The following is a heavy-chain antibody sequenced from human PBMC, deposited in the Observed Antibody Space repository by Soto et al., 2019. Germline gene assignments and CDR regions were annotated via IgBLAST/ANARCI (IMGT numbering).Heavy chain of an antibody. D-gene: IGHD3-10*01. V-gene: IGHV4-61*08. Sequence: SETLSLTGTVSGGSVGSGGYFWRWIRQSPGKGLEWIGHIYNTVSTYGNPSLKSRLTISVDTSKNQFSLKLTSLTAADTAVYYCASYASGTYPFFEQWGRGTLVTVS. CDR1: GGSVGSGGYF. CDR3: ASYASGTYPFFEQ. J-gene: IGHJ4*02. CDR2: IYNTVST.